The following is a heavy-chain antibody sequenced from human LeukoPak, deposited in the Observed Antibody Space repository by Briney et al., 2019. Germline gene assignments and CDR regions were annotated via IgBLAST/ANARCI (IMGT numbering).Heavy chain of an antibody. CDR1: GFTFSSYA. CDR2: ISGSGGST. D-gene: IGHD6-19*01. Sequence: HPGGSLRLSCGASGFTFSSYAMSWVRQAPGKVLEWVSAISGSGGSTYYADSVKGRSTISRDNSKNTLYLQMNSLRAEDTAVYYCAKDLSRDQAVAGYFDYWGQGTLVTVSS. CDR3: AKDLSRDQAVAGYFDY. J-gene: IGHJ4*02. V-gene: IGHV3-23*01.